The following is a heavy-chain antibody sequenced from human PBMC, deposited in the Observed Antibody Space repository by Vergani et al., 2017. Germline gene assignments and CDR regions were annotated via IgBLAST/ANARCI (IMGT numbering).Heavy chain of an antibody. V-gene: IGHV3-30*02. D-gene: IGHD2-2*01. Sequence: QVQLVESGGGVVQPGGSLRLSCAASGFTFSSYGMHWVRQAPGKGLEWVAFIRYDGSNKYYADSVKGRFTISRDNSKNTLYLQMNSLRAEDTAVYYCAKDLLRYCSSTSCPIDYWGQGTLVTVSS. J-gene: IGHJ4*02. CDR2: IRYDGSNK. CDR3: AKDLLRYCSSTSCPIDY. CDR1: GFTFSSYG.